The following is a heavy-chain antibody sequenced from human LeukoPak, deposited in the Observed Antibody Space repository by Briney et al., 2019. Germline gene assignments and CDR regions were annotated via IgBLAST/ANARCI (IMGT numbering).Heavy chain of an antibody. Sequence: PGGSLRLSCAASGFIFSSYWMHWVRQAPGKGPVWVSRIKSDGSSPSYADSVKGRFTISRDNAKNTVYLQMNSLRAEDTAVYYCAKDGHYSNFYFDYWGQGTLVTASS. V-gene: IGHV3-74*01. D-gene: IGHD4-11*01. CDR3: AKDGHYSNFYFDY. CDR1: GFIFSSYW. CDR2: IKSDGSSP. J-gene: IGHJ4*02.